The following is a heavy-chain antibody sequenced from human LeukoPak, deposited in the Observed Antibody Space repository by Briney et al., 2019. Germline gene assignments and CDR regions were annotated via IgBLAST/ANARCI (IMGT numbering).Heavy chain of an antibody. CDR1: GGSISSYY. Sequence: SETLSLTCTVSGGSISSYYWSWIRQPPGKGLGWIGYIYYSGSTNYNPSLKSRVTISVDTSKNQFSLKLSSVTAADTAVYYCARDAEGYDGLVYWGQGTLVTVSS. D-gene: IGHD3-22*01. V-gene: IGHV4-59*01. CDR3: ARDAEGYDGLVY. J-gene: IGHJ4*02. CDR2: IYYSGST.